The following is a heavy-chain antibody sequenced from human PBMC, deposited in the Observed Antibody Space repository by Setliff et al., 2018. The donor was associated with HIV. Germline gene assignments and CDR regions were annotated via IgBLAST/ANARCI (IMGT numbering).Heavy chain of an antibody. V-gene: IGHV4-34*01. D-gene: IGHD3-16*01. Sequence: SETLSLTCAVYGGSFSGYYWSWIRQPPGKGLEWIGEVTHSGSTNYNPSLKSRVTMSVDTSKNQFSLELSSVTAADTAVFYCARDRTGGTFDIWGQGTMVTVSS. CDR1: GGSFSGYY. CDR2: VTHSGST. CDR3: ARDRTGGTFDI. J-gene: IGHJ3*02.